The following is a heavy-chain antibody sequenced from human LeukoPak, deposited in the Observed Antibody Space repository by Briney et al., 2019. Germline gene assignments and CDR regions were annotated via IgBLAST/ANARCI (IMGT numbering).Heavy chain of an antibody. CDR2: ISSSSSYI. Sequence: GGSLRLSCAASGFTFSTYSMNWVRQAPGKGLEWVSSISSSSSYIYYADSVKGRFTNSRDNAENSLYLQMNSLRAEDTAVYYCTKTPGDLWSWYDYWGQGTLVTVSS. J-gene: IGHJ4*02. CDR3: TKTPGDLWSWYDY. D-gene: IGHD3-10*01. V-gene: IGHV3-21*01. CDR1: GFTFSTYS.